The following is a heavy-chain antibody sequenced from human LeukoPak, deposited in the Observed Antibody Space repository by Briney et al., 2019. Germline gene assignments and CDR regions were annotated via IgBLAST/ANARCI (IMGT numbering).Heavy chain of an antibody. D-gene: IGHD3-10*01. CDR1: GFNVSSNY. CDR3: ARVGDHYHWYLDL. CDR2: LYSGDTT. V-gene: IGHV3-53*01. Sequence: GGSLRLSCAASGFNVSSNYMLWVRQAPGKGLEWVSILYSGDTTYYPDSVKGRFDISIDNSKNTLYLQMNSLRAEDTAVYYCARVGDHYHWYLDLWGRGTLVTVSS. J-gene: IGHJ2*01.